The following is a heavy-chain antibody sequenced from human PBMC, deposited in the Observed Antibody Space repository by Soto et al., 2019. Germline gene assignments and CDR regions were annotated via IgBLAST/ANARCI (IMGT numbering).Heavy chain of an antibody. CDR2: INPSGGST. J-gene: IGHJ6*02. Sequence: GASVKVSCKASGYTFTSYYMHWVRQAPGQGLEWMGIINPSGGSTSYAQKFQGRVTMTRDTSTSTVYMELSSLRSEDTAVYYCARDQHYYDSSGYYGAGMDVWGQGTTVTVS. CDR1: GYTFTSYY. V-gene: IGHV1-46*01. D-gene: IGHD3-22*01. CDR3: ARDQHYYDSSGYYGAGMDV.